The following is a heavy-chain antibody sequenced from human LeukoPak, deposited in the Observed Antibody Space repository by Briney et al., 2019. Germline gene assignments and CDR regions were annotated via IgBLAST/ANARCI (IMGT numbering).Heavy chain of an antibody. Sequence: ASVKVSCKASGYTFTGYYMHWVRQAPGQGLEWMGCINPNSGGTNYAQKFQGRVTMTRDTSISTAYMELSRLRSDDTAVYYCARVNRISGLIYYYYYYMDVWGKGTTVTVSS. J-gene: IGHJ6*03. CDR1: GYTFTGYY. CDR3: ARVNRISGLIYYYYYYMDV. D-gene: IGHD1-20*01. V-gene: IGHV1-2*02. CDR2: INPNSGGT.